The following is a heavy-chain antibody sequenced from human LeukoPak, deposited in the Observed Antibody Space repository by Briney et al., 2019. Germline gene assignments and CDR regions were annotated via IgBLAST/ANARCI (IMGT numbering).Heavy chain of an antibody. Sequence: SETLSLTCTVSGGSISSYYWSRIRQPPGKGLEWIGYIYYSGSTNYNPSLKSRVTISVDTSKNQFSLKLSSVTAADTAVYYCARGTIVLMVYAPRGFFDYWGQGTLVTVSS. CDR2: IYYSGST. D-gene: IGHD2-8*01. J-gene: IGHJ4*02. CDR1: GGSISSYY. CDR3: ARGTIVLMVYAPRGFFDY. V-gene: IGHV4-59*08.